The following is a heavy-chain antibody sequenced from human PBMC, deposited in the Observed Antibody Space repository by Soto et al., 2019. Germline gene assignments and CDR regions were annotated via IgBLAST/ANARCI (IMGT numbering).Heavy chain of an antibody. CDR1: GFTFSSYG. V-gene: IGHV3-30*18. Sequence: QVQLVESGGGVVQPGRSLRLSCAASGFTFSSYGMHWVRQAPGKGLEWVAVISYDGSNKYYADSVKGRFTISRDNSKNTLYLQMNSLRAEDTAVYYWAKGAGLLLYFEVDYWGQGTLVTVSS. CDR2: ISYDGSNK. D-gene: IGHD2-21*01. CDR3: AKGAGLLLYFEVDY. J-gene: IGHJ4*02.